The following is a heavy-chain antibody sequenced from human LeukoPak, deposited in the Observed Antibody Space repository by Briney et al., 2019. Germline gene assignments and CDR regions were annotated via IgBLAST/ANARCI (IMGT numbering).Heavy chain of an antibody. Sequence: GGSLRLSCAASGFTFSSYAMSWVRQAPGKGLEWVSAISGSGGSTYYADSVKGRFTISRDNSKNTLYLQMNSLRAEDTAVYYCAKAGYDFWSGYYYFDYWGQGTLVTVSS. CDR3: AKAGYDFWSGYYYFDY. V-gene: IGHV3-23*01. D-gene: IGHD3-3*01. CDR1: GFTFSSYA. J-gene: IGHJ4*02. CDR2: ISGSGGST.